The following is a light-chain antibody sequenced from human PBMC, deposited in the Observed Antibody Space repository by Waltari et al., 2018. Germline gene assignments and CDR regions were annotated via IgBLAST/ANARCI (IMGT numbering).Light chain of an antibody. CDR2: DDS. J-gene: IGLJ3*02. V-gene: IGLV3-21*02. CDR1: NIASER. CDR3: QLWDTSNDRVV. Sequence: SIMLSQPPSMSVAPGQTARITCGGNNIASERVHWYQQKPGQAPLVVLYDDSARPSGIPRRFSGSNSGNKATLTISRVEAGDEADYYCQLWDTSNDRVVFGGGT.